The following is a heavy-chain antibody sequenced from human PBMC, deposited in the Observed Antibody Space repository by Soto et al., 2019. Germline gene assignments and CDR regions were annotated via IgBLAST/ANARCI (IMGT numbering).Heavy chain of an antibody. CDR2: TYYRSKWYS. CDR1: GDSVSSNLAS. J-gene: IGHJ4*01. V-gene: IGHV6-1*01. CDR3: AKVQPPAYFDY. Sequence: SQTLSLSCVISGDSVSSNLASWGCIRQSPSRGLEWLGRTYYRSKWYSYYAQSVKSRITINPDTSKNQFSLHLSSVTPEDTAVYYCAKVQPPAYFDYWGQGNPLTVSS.